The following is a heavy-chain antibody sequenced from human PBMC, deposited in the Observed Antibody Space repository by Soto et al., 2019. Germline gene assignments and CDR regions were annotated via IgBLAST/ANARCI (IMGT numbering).Heavy chain of an antibody. CDR2: ISYDGSNK. CDR3: ARGGDFWSGIDY. CDR1: GFTFSNYA. V-gene: IGHV3-30-3*01. Sequence: QVQLVESGGGVVQPGRSLRLSCAASGFTFSNYAIHWVRQAPGKGLEWVAVISYDGSNKCYADSVKGRFTISRDNSKNTLYLPMSSLRAEDTAVYYCARGGDFWSGIDYWGQGTLVTVSS. J-gene: IGHJ4*02. D-gene: IGHD3-3*01.